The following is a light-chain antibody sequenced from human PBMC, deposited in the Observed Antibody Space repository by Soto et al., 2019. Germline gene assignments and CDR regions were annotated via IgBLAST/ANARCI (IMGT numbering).Light chain of an antibody. V-gene: IGKV3-20*01. CDR2: GAS. CDR3: QQYGRSPWT. J-gene: IGKJ1*01. CDR1: QSVTSYY. Sequence: EIVLTQSPGALSLSPGERATLSCRASQSVTSYYLAWYQQKPGQAPRLLIYGASNRATGLPDRFSGSGSGTDFTLTISRLEPEDFSVYYCQQYGRSPWTFGQGTKVEIK.